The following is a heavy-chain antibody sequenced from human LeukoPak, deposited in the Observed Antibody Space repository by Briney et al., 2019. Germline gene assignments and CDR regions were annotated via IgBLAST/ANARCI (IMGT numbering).Heavy chain of an antibody. D-gene: IGHD6-19*01. Sequence: GGSLSLSCAASGFTFSSYGMHWVRQAPGKGLEWVAFIRYDGSNKYYADSVKGRFTISRDNSKNTLYLQMNSLRAEDTAVYYCAFSSGWYVLDYWGQGTLVTVSS. V-gene: IGHV3-30*02. CDR2: IRYDGSNK. CDR3: AFSSGWYVLDY. CDR1: GFTFSSYG. J-gene: IGHJ4*02.